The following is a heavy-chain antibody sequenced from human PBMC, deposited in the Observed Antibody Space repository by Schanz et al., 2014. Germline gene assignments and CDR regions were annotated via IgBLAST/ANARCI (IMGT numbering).Heavy chain of an antibody. CDR3: VRDSFFAFDY. CDR1: GFTFSSYA. D-gene: IGHD3-3*01. J-gene: IGHJ4*02. CDR2: ISSSSSTR. V-gene: IGHV3-48*01. Sequence: EMQLLESGGGLIQPGGSLRLSCAASGFTFSSYAMNWVRQAPGKGLEWVSYISSSSSTRYYADSVKGRFTMSRDNAKNSVFLQMNSRRAEDTAVYYCVRDSFFAFDYWGQGTLVTVSS.